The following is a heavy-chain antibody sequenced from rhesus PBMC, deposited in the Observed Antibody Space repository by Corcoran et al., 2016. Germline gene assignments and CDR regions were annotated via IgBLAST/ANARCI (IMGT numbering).Heavy chain of an antibody. CDR3: ARNIWTGYYYYGLDA. Sequence: QVKLQESGTGLVKPSETLSLTCAVSGGSISSSNWWSCLGQPPGTGLELIRFISGNTNRTYYNPRLSDRFIISKDTYNNLCALRLISVSAVVTAMYYCARNIWTGYYYYGLDAWGQGGVVTVAS. CDR1: GGSISSSNW. V-gene: IGHV4-65*02. D-gene: IGHD3-3*01. J-gene: IGHJ6*01. CDR2: ISGNTNRT.